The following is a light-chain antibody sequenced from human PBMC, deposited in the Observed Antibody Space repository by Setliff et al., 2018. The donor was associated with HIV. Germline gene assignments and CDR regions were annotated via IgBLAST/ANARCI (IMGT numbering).Light chain of an antibody. J-gene: IGLJ1*01. CDR3: SSYISSSNYV. V-gene: IGLV2-14*01. Sequence: QSVLAQPASVSGSPGQSITISCTGTISDIGGYNYVSWYQHPPGKAPKLMIYEVSNRPSGVSNRFSGSKSGNTAYLTISGLQAEDEADYFCSSYISSSNYVFGTGTKVTVL. CDR2: EVS. CDR1: ISDIGGYNY.